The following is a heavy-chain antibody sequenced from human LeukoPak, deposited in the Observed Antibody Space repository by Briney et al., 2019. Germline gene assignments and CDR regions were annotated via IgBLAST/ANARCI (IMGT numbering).Heavy chain of an antibody. Sequence: PGGSLRLSCAASGFTVSSYWMHWVRQAPGKGLVWVSRINSDGSSTSYADSVKGRFTISRDNAKNTLYLQMNSLRAEDTAVYYCARLRDGYNSEIDYWGQGTLVTVSS. CDR2: INSDGSST. V-gene: IGHV3-74*01. CDR1: GFTVSSYW. D-gene: IGHD5-24*01. J-gene: IGHJ4*02. CDR3: ARLRDGYNSEIDY.